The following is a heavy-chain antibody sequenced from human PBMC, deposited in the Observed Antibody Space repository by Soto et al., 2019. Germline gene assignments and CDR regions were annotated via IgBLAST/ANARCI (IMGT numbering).Heavy chain of an antibody. Sequence: PGGSLRLSCAASGFTFSSYAMSWVRQAPGKGLEWVSAISGSGGSTYYADSVKGRFTISRDNSKNTLYLQMNSLRAEDTAVYYCAKDPSGALKYYDFWSGYPYFDYWGQGTLVTVSS. D-gene: IGHD3-3*01. V-gene: IGHV3-23*01. CDR3: AKDPSGALKYYDFWSGYPYFDY. CDR1: GFTFSSYA. J-gene: IGHJ4*02. CDR2: ISGSGGST.